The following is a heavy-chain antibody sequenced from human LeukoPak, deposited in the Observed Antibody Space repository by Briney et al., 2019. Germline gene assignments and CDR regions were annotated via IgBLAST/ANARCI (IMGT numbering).Heavy chain of an antibody. D-gene: IGHD6-19*01. J-gene: IGHJ4*02. CDR2: INHSGST. CDR3: ARARGGGVPSSGWYFDY. Sequence: SETLSLTCAVYGGSFSGYYWSWIRQPPGKGLEWIGEINHSGSTNYNPSLKSRVTISVDTSKSQFSLKLSSVTAADTAVYYCARARGGGVPSSGWYFDYWGQGTLVTVSS. CDR1: GGSFSGYY. V-gene: IGHV4-34*01.